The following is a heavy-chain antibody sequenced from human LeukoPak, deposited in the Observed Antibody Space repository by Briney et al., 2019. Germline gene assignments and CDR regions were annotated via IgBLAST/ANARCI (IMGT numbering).Heavy chain of an antibody. CDR3: ARAPKYCSGGSCRLYYMDV. Sequence: ASVKVSRKASGYTFTGYYMHWVRQAPGQGLEWMGWINPNSGGTNYAQKFQGRVTMTRDTSISTAYMELSRLRSDDTAVYYCARAPKYCSGGSCRLYYMDVWGKGTTVTISS. CDR1: GYTFTGYY. CDR2: INPNSGGT. V-gene: IGHV1-2*02. J-gene: IGHJ6*03. D-gene: IGHD2-15*01.